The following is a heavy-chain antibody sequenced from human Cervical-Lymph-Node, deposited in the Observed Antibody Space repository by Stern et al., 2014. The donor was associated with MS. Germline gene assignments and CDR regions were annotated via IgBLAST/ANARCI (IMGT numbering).Heavy chain of an antibody. D-gene: IGHD5-18*01. Sequence: VQLVESGSELKKPGASVKISCEASGYNFTSYDMNWVRQAPGQGLEWMGSINTNTGKPTYAQGFTGRFLFSLDTSVSTTYLQISSLKTEDTAVYYCARDFVETPMITRSDYLDYWGQGTLVAVSS. J-gene: IGHJ4*02. CDR2: INTNTGKP. CDR3: ARDFVETPMITRSDYLDY. CDR1: GYNFTSYD. V-gene: IGHV7-4-1*02.